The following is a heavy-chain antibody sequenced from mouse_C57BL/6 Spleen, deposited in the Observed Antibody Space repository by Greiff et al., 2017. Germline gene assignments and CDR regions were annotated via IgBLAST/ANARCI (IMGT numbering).Heavy chain of an antibody. CDR2: IDPSDSYT. J-gene: IGHJ2*01. D-gene: IGHD2-14*01. CDR1: GYTFTSYW. Sequence: QVQLQQPGAELVMPGASVKLSCKASGYTFTSYWMHWVKQRPGQGLEWIGEIDPSDSYTNYNQKFKGKFPLTVDKSSSTAYMRVSSLPSDDSTVYYCARSGVQYYFDYWGQGTTLTVSS. CDR3: ARSGVQYYFDY. V-gene: IGHV1-69*01.